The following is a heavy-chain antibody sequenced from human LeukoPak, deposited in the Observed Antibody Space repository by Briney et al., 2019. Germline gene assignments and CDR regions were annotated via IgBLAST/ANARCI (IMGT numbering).Heavy chain of an antibody. D-gene: IGHD6-13*01. V-gene: IGHV4-31*03. CDR2: IYYSGST. CDR3: ARGQQLVVFGP. Sequence: SQTLSFTCTVSGGSISSGGYYWRWIRQHPGKGLEWIAYIYYSGSTYYNPSLKSRVTISVDTSKNQFSLKLSSVTAADTAVYYCARGQQLVVFGPWGQGTLDSVSS. CDR1: GGSISSGGYY. J-gene: IGHJ5*02.